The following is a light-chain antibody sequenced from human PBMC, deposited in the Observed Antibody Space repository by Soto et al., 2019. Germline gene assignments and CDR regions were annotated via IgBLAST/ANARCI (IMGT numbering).Light chain of an antibody. V-gene: IGKV3-15*01. CDR2: GAS. Sequence: EVVIAPSPTTLSVSPGERAPLSCRASQSVSSTLAWYQQKPGQAPRLLIYGASTRATGIPVRFSGSGFGTEFTLTISSLQSEDFAVYYCQQYKNWPLFGQGTRLEIK. J-gene: IGKJ5*01. CDR3: QQYKNWPL. CDR1: QSVSST.